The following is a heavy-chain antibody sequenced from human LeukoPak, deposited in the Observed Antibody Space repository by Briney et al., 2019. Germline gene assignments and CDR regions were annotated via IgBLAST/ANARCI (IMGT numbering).Heavy chain of an antibody. CDR1: GFTFSSYA. J-gene: IGHJ4*02. D-gene: IGHD3-22*01. Sequence: GGSLRLSCAASGFTFSSYAMSWVRQAPGKGLEWVSAIIGSGGSTYYAYSVKGRFTISRDNSKNTLYLQMNSPRAEDTAVYYCATTMTTLKDWGQGTLVTVSS. V-gene: IGHV3-23*01. CDR2: IIGSGGST. CDR3: ATTMTTLKD.